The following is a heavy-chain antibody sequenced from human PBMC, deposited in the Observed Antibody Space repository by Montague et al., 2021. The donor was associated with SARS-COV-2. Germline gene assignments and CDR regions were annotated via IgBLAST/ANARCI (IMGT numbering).Heavy chain of an antibody. Sequence: SLRISCAASGFTFSTYPLSWVRQAPGEGLEWVSSIRSSGSNTFYADSVKGRFTISRDNSKNTLYLQMNSLRAEDTAVYHCAKGRIGYPPDYWGQGTLVTVSS. CDR2: IRSSGSNT. D-gene: IGHD3-22*01. CDR3: AKGRIGYPPDY. J-gene: IGHJ4*02. CDR1: GFTFSTYP. V-gene: IGHV3-23*01.